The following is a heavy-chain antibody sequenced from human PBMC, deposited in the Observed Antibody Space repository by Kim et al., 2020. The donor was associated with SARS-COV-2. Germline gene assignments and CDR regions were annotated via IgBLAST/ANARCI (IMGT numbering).Heavy chain of an antibody. J-gene: IGHJ4*02. D-gene: IGHD2-15*01. V-gene: IGHV3-23*01. Sequence: YADSRKGRFTNSRNNSQHTLFLQMNSERDEETALYYCAKGGPGGNKEFDYWGQGTLVTVSS. CDR3: AKGGPGGNKEFDY.